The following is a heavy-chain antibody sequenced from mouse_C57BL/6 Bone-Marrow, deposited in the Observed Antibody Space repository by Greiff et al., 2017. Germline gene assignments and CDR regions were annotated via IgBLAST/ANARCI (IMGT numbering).Heavy chain of an antibody. CDR2: ILPGSGST. CDR1: GYTFTGYW. CDR3: ARYYYGSSYLYWYFDV. V-gene: IGHV1-9*01. D-gene: IGHD1-1*01. Sequence: QVHVKQSGAELMKPGASVKLSCKATGYTFTGYWIEWVKQRPGHGLEWIGEILPGSGSTNYNEKFKGKATFTADTSSNTADMQLSSLTTEDSAIYYCARYYYGSSYLYWYFDVWGTGTTVTVAS. J-gene: IGHJ1*03.